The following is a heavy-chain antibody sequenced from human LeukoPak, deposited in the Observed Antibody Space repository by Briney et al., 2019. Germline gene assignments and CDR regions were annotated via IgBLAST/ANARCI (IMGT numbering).Heavy chain of an antibody. J-gene: IGHJ6*04. Sequence: GGSLRLSCTASGFTFGDYSLSWVRQAPEKGLEWVGFIRRKGYGGTTEYAPSVKGRFIISRDDSKSTAYLQMNSLKTEDTAVYYCTRDHDFWSGPFDVWGKGTTVNVSS. CDR2: IRRKGYGGTT. V-gene: IGHV3-49*04. D-gene: IGHD3-3*01. CDR3: TRDHDFWSGPFDV. CDR1: GFTFGDYS.